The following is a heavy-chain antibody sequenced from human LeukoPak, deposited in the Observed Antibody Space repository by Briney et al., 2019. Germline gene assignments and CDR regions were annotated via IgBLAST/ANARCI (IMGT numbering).Heavy chain of an antibody. CDR3: ARVSEDYSSGWYEEYFQY. D-gene: IGHD6-19*01. V-gene: IGHV3-23*01. CDR1: GFTFRNYA. CDR2: ISWSGSST. Sequence: GKSLRLSCAASGFTFRNYAMSWVRQAPGKGLEWVSAISWSGSSTYYADSVKGRFTISRDNSKNTLNLQMTSLRAEDTAVYYCARVSEDYSSGWYEEYFQYWGQGTLVIVSS. J-gene: IGHJ1*01.